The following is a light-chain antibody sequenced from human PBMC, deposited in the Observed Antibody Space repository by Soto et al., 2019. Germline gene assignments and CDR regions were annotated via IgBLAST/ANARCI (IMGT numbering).Light chain of an antibody. CDR3: SSYAGRSTWV. V-gene: IGLV2-23*01. CDR2: EGN. CDR1: SSDVGSYNL. J-gene: IGLJ3*02. Sequence: QSALTQPASVSGSPGQSITISCTGTSSDVGSYNLVSWYQQHPGKAPRLMIYEGNKRPSGVSYRFSASKSGNTASLTISGLHAEDEADYYCSSYAGRSTWVFGGGTKLTVL.